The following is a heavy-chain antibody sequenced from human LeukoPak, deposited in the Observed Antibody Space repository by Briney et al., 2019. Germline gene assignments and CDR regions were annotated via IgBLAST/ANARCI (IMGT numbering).Heavy chain of an antibody. V-gene: IGHV1-2*02. CDR3: ARDGGLDS. D-gene: IGHD3-16*01. CDR1: GYTFIDYY. Sequence: ASVKVSCKASGYTFIDYYMHWVRQAPGQGLEWMGWINPNSGDTNYAQKFQGRVTMTRDTSISTAYMELSRLRYDDTAIYYCARDGGLDSWGHGTLVTVSS. CDR2: INPNSGDT. J-gene: IGHJ5*01.